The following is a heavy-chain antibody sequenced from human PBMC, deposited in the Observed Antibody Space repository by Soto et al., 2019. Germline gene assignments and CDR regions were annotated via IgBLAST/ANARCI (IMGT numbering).Heavy chain of an antibody. CDR3: ARDYGDYVPRNDY. Sequence: EVQLVESGGGLIQPGGSLRLSCLASGFNFRSYSMNWVRQAPGKGLGWISYISSSDIHIYYADSVRGGLTISRDIAKNSLYLQMNSLRAEDPAVYYCARDYGDYVPRNDYWGQGTLVTVSS. D-gene: IGHD4-17*01. V-gene: IGHV3-48*01. CDR1: GFNFRSYS. CDR2: ISSSDIHI. J-gene: IGHJ4*02.